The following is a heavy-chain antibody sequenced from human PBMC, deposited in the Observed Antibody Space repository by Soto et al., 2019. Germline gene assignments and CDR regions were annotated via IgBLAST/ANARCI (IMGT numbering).Heavy chain of an antibody. CDR3: ARNGGGFLAYMDV. J-gene: IGHJ6*02. CDR2: IYYNGST. CDR1: GDSITRGDYY. Sequence: PSETLSLTCTVSGDSITRGDYYSSWIRQPPGKGLEWIGYIYYNGSTYYNPSLKSRVTMSVDTSKNQFSLKLSSVTAVDTAVYYCARNGGGFLAYMDVWGQGTTVTVSS. D-gene: IGHD3-16*01. V-gene: IGHV4-30-4*01.